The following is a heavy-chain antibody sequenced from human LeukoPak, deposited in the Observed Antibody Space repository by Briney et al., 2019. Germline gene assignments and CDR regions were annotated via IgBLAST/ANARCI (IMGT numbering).Heavy chain of an antibody. D-gene: IGHD6-13*01. J-gene: IGHJ4*02. CDR1: GGSISSGSYY. CDR3: AREKGKNIAAAGTIDY. V-gene: IGHV4-61*02. Sequence: SETLSLTCTVSGGSISSGSYYWSWIRQPAGKGLEWIGRVYTSGSTNYNPSLKSRVTISVDPSKNQFSLKLSSVTAADTAVYYCAREKGKNIAAAGTIDYWGQGTLVTVSS. CDR2: VYTSGST.